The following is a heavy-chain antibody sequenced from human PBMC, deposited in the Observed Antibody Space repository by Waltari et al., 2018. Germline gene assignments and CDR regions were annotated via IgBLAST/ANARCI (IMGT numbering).Heavy chain of an antibody. Sequence: QVQLVQSGAEVKKPGSSVKVSCKASGGTFSSYAISWVRQAPGQGLEWMGGIIPNSGGTNYVQKLQGRVTMTRDTSISTADMELSRLRSDDTAVYYCARGRGLYGDCFDYWGQGTLVTVSS. CDR1: GGTFSSYA. D-gene: IGHD4-17*01. J-gene: IGHJ4*02. CDR3: ARGRGLYGDCFDY. CDR2: IIPNSGGT. V-gene: IGHV1-2*02.